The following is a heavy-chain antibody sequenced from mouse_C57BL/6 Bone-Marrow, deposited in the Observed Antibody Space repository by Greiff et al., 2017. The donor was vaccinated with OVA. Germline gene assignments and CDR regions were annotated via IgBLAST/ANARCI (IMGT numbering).Heavy chain of an antibody. V-gene: IGHV1-50*01. CDR2: IDPSDSYT. Sequence: QVQLQQPGAELVKPGASVKLSCKASGYTFTSYWMQWVKQRPGQGLEWIGEIDPSDSYTHYNQKFKGKATLTVDTSSSTAYMQLSSLTSEDSAVYYCARYSYWYFDVWGTGTTVTVSS. CDR3: ARYSYWYFDV. CDR1: GYTFTSYW. J-gene: IGHJ1*03.